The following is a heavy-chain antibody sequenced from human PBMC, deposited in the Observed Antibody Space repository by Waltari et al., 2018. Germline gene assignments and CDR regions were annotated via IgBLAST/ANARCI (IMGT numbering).Heavy chain of an antibody. Sequence: QVHLVASGGGVVQPGGSLSLSCSGWGFTFRGYGLHWVRQAPGKGLEWVAFIRYDASDIYYRDSVKGRFTISRDNSKNTLFLQMSSLRPEDTAVYYCAKVGVGLTTWYPFDVWGQGTMVTVSS. CDR3: AKVGVGLTTWYPFDV. CDR2: IRYDASDI. J-gene: IGHJ3*01. D-gene: IGHD1-1*01. V-gene: IGHV3-30*02. CDR1: GFTFRGYG.